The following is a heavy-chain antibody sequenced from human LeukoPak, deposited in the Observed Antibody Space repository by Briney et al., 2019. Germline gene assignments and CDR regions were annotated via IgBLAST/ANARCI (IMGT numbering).Heavy chain of an antibody. V-gene: IGHV4-38-2*01. Sequence: SETLSLTCAVSGYSISSGYYWGWIRQPPGKGLEWIGSIYHSGSTYYNPSLKSRVTISVDTSKNQFSLKLSSVTAADTAVYYCARHVEFYSSTSCYFFDYWGQGTLVTVSS. D-gene: IGHD2-2*01. CDR2: IYHSGST. CDR3: ARHVEFYSSTSCYFFDY. J-gene: IGHJ4*02. CDR1: GYSISSGYY.